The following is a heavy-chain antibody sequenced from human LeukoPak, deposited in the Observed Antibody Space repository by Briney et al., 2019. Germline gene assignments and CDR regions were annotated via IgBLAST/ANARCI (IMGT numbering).Heavy chain of an antibody. Sequence: PGGSLRLSCAASGFTFSSYAMSWVRQAPGKGLEWVSAISGSGGSTYYADSVKGRFTISRDNSKNTLYLQMNSLRAEDTAVYYCAKARRGYSGYNDAFDIWGQGTMVTVSS. J-gene: IGHJ3*02. CDR3: AKARRGYSGYNDAFDI. D-gene: IGHD5-12*01. V-gene: IGHV3-23*01. CDR1: GFTFSSYA. CDR2: ISGSGGST.